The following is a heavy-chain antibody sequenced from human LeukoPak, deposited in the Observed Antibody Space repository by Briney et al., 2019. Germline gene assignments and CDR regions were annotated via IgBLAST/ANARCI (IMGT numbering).Heavy chain of an antibody. CDR1: GFTFSSYA. Sequence: SGGSLRLSCAASGFTFSSYAMSWVRQAPGKGLEWVSAISGSGGSTYYADSVKGRFTISRDNSKNTLYLQMNSLRAEDTAVYYCVNIPGSYYVSGYYYGMDVWGQGTTVTVSS. V-gene: IGHV3-23*01. CDR2: ISGSGGST. CDR3: VNIPGSYYVSGYYYGMDV. J-gene: IGHJ6*02. D-gene: IGHD1-26*01.